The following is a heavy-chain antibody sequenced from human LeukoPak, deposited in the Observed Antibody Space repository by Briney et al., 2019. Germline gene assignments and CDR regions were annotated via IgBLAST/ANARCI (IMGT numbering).Heavy chain of an antibody. CDR1: GGSISNYY. J-gene: IGHJ4*02. V-gene: IGHV4-59*08. CDR3: ARQSGWYSGSYLFDY. D-gene: IGHD1-26*01. Sequence: SETLSLTCTVSGGSISNYYWSWIRQPPGKGLEWIGYIYYSGSTNYNPSLKSRVTISVDTSKNQFSLKLSSVTAADTAVYYCARQSGWYSGSYLFDYWGQGTLVTVSS. CDR2: IYYSGST.